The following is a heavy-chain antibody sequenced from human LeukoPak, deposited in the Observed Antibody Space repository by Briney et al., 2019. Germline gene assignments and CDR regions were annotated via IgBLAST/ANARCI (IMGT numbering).Heavy chain of an antibody. D-gene: IGHD5-24*01. J-gene: IGHJ6*02. CDR1: GGSISSGDYY. Sequence: TLSLTCTVSGGSISSGDYYWSWIRQPPGKALEWLALIDWDDDKYYSTSLKTRLTISKDTSKNQVVLTMTNMDPVDTATYYCARMRWLQLSTYYYGMDVWGQGTTVTVSS. V-gene: IGHV2-70*18. CDR2: IDWDDDK. CDR3: ARMRWLQLSTYYYGMDV.